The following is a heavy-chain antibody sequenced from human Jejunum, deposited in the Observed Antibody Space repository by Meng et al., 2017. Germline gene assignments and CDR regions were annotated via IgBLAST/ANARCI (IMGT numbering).Heavy chain of an antibody. CDR3: ARAIRERYFDS. D-gene: IGHD1-14*01. CDR1: GVSTTAPFY. V-gene: IGHV4-4*02. CDR2: VWPSGAT. J-gene: IGHJ4*02. Sequence: QVHRKGAGPGLVKPSGTLSLTCTVSGVSTTAPFYWTWIRQAPGKGLEWIGEVWPSGATYYNPSLSSRITISIDTSNNQFSLEVAFLTAADTAVYYCARAIRERYFDSWGQGTLVTVSS.